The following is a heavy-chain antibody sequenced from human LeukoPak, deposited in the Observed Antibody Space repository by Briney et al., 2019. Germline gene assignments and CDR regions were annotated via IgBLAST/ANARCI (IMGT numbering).Heavy chain of an antibody. CDR3: ARTVRARDWFDP. J-gene: IGHJ5*02. CDR1: GFTFSSYA. Sequence: PGGSLRLSCAASGFTFSSYAMHWVRQAPGKGLEWVAVISYDGSNKYYADSVKGRFTISRDNSKNTLYLQMNSLRAEDTAVYYCARTVRARDWFDPWGQGTQVTVSS. CDR2: ISYDGSNK. V-gene: IGHV3-30*04. D-gene: IGHD6-6*01.